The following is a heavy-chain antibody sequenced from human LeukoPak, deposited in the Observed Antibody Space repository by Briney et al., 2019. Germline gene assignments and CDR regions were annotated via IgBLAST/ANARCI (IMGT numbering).Heavy chain of an antibody. CDR1: GFTFSSYW. CDR3: AKVGQWLGYYYYYMDV. J-gene: IGHJ6*03. CDR2: INSDGSST. Sequence: QAGGSLRLSCAASGFTFSSYWMHWVRQAPGKGLVWVSRINSDGSSTSYADSVKGRFTISGDKSKNTLYLQMNSLRAEDTAVYYCAKVGQWLGYYYYYMDVWGKGTTVTVSS. V-gene: IGHV3-74*01. D-gene: IGHD6-19*01.